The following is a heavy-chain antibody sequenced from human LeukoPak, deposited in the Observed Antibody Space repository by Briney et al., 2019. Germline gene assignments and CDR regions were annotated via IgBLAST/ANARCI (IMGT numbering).Heavy chain of an antibody. V-gene: IGHV3-43*01. CDR2: ISWDGGST. D-gene: IGHD2-15*01. J-gene: IGHJ4*02. CDR3: AKDIGVGYCNGCLFDY. CDR1: GFTFDDYT. Sequence: GGSLRLSCAASGFTFDDYTMHWVRQAPGKGLEWVSLISWDGGSTYYADSVKGRFTISRDNSKDSLYLQMNSLRTEDTALYYCAKDIGVGYCNGCLFDYWGQGTLVTVSS.